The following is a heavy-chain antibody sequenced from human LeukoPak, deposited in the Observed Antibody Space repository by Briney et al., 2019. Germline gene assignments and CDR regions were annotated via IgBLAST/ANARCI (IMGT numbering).Heavy chain of an antibody. J-gene: IGHJ6*02. V-gene: IGHV3-30-3*01. Sequence: GRSLRLSCAASGFTFTSYAMHWVRHAPGKGLEWVAVISYDGSNKYYADSAKGRFTIARDNSKNTLYLQMNSLRAEDTAVYYCARVVGRTRYQQYYYYGMDVWGQGNTVTVSS. D-gene: IGHD2-2*01. CDR2: ISYDGSNK. CDR1: GFTFTSYA. CDR3: ARVVGRTRYQQYYYYGMDV.